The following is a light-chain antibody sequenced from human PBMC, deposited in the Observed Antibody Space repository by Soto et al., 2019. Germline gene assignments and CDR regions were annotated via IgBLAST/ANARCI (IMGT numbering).Light chain of an antibody. CDR3: QQLNSYPLT. Sequence: DIQMTQSPSTRSAYVGDRVTITCRASQSISTWFAWFQQKPGQAPKLLIYAASTLHSGVPSKFSGSGSGTDFTLTISSLQPEDFATYYCQQLNSYPLTFGGGTKVDIK. CDR2: AAS. CDR1: QSISTW. J-gene: IGKJ4*01. V-gene: IGKV1-5*01.